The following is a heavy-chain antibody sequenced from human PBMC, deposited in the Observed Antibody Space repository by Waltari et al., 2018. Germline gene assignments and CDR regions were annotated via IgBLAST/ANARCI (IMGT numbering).Heavy chain of an antibody. CDR1: GGTFSSYA. J-gene: IGHJ1*01. Sequence: QVQLVQSGAEVKKPGSSVKVSCKASGGTFSSYAISWVRQAPGQGLEWMGGIIPIFGTANYAQKFQGRVTITADKSTSTAYMELSSLRSEDTAVYYCAREASAAGNKGVYFQHWGQGTLVTVSS. V-gene: IGHV1-69*14. D-gene: IGHD6-13*01. CDR3: AREASAAGNKGVYFQH. CDR2: IIPIFGTA.